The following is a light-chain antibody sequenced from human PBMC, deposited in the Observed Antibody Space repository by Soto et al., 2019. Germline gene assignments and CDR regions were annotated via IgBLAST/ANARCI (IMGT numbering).Light chain of an antibody. Sequence: DIVMTQSPDSLAVSLGERATINCKSSQSVLYSSNNKNCLAWYQQKPGQPPKLLIYWASTRESGVPDRFSGSGSGTDFTLTISSLQAEDVAVYYCHQYYGSPYTFGQGTKLEIK. CDR2: WAS. J-gene: IGKJ2*01. CDR1: QSVLYSSNNKNC. V-gene: IGKV4-1*01. CDR3: HQYYGSPYT.